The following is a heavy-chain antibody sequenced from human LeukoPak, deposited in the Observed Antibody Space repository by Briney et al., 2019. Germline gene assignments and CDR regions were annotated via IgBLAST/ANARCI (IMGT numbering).Heavy chain of an antibody. Sequence: SETLSLTCTVSGGSISSSSYYWGWIRQPPGKGLEWIGSIYYSGSTYYNPSLKSRVTISVDTSKNQFPLKLSSVTAADTAVYYCARGRGYSYGDNKFDYWGQGTLVTVSS. J-gene: IGHJ4*02. CDR2: IYYSGST. V-gene: IGHV4-39*06. CDR3: ARGRGYSYGDNKFDY. CDR1: GGSISSSSYY. D-gene: IGHD5-18*01.